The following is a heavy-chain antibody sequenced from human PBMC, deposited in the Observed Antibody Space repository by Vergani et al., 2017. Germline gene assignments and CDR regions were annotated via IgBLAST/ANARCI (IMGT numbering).Heavy chain of an antibody. J-gene: IGHJ4*02. CDR3: ARESWDYDSSGYTDYYSDY. Sequence: EVQLVESGGGLVKPGGSLRLSCAASGFTFSSYSMNWVRQAPGKGLEWVSSISSSSSYIYYADSVKGRFTISRDNAKNSLYLQMNSLRAEDTAVYYCARESWDYDSSGYTDYYSDYWGQGTLVTVSS. V-gene: IGHV3-21*01. CDR1: GFTFSSYS. CDR2: ISSSSSYI. D-gene: IGHD3-22*01.